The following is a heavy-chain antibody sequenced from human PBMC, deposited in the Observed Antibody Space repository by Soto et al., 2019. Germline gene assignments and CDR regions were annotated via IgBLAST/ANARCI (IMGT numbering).Heavy chain of an antibody. CDR1: GFTFSSYA. CDR2: ISGSGGST. CDR3: ATLLVSEGDAFDI. J-gene: IGHJ3*02. Sequence: EVQLLESGGGLVQPGGSLRLSCAASGFTFSSYAMSWVRQAPGKGLEWVSAISGSGGSTYYADSVKGRFTISRDNSKNTLYLQMNSLRAEDTAVYYCATLLVSEGDAFDIWGQGTMVTVSS. V-gene: IGHV3-23*01. D-gene: IGHD3-16*02.